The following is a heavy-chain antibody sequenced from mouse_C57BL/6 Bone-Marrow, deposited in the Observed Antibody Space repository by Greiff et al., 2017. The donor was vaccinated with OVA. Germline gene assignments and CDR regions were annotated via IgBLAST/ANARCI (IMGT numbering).Heavy chain of an antibody. CDR1: GFNIKDDY. CDR2: IDPENGDT. J-gene: IGHJ4*01. V-gene: IGHV14-4*01. Sequence: EVKLVESGAELVRPGASVKLSCTASGFNIKDDYMHWVKQRPEQGLEWIGWIDPENGDTEYASKFQGKATITADTSSNTAYLQLSSLTSEDTAVYYCTTDDGYYVGAMDYWGQGTSVTVSS. D-gene: IGHD2-3*01. CDR3: TTDDGYYVGAMDY.